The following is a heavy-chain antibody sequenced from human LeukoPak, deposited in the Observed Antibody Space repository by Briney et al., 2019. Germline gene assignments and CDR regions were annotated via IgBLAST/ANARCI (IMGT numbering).Heavy chain of an antibody. Sequence: GGSLRLSCAASEVTIRNYWMHWVRQAPGKGLVWVSRINSDGGSKDYVDSVKGRFTISRDNAKNTLYLQMNSLRAEDTALYYCARASASGWPYYYGMDVWGQGTTVTVFS. CDR2: INSDGGSK. V-gene: IGHV3-74*01. D-gene: IGHD6-19*01. J-gene: IGHJ6*02. CDR1: EVTIRNYW. CDR3: ARASASGWPYYYGMDV.